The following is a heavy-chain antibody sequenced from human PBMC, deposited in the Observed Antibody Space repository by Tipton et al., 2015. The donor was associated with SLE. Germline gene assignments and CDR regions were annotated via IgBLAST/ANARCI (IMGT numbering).Heavy chain of an antibody. D-gene: IGHD3-3*01. CDR1: GDSIRSYY. CDR2: IYYSGTT. J-gene: IGHJ5*02. V-gene: IGHV4-59*04. CDR3: ARHFLEVIKVFGVVRHRMNWFDP. Sequence: TLSLTCTVSGDSIRSYYWTWIRQPPGKGLEWIATIYYSGTTYYNPSLKSRVSMSLDTSKNQFSLRLSSVTAADTAVYYCARHFLEVIKVFGVVRHRMNWFDPWGQGTLVTVSA.